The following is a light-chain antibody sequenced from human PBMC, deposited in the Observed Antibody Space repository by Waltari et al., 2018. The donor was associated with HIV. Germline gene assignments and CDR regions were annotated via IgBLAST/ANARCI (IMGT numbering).Light chain of an antibody. J-gene: IGLJ2*01. CDR3: STYAGNNILV. CDR1: TSDVGGYNY. Sequence: QSALTQPPSASGSPGQSVTISCTGTTSDVGGYNYVSWYQHHPGKAPKLMIYEVSTRPAGVPDRFSGSKSGNTASLTVSGLQADDEADYYCSTYAGNNILVFGGGTKLTVL. CDR2: EVS. V-gene: IGLV2-8*01.